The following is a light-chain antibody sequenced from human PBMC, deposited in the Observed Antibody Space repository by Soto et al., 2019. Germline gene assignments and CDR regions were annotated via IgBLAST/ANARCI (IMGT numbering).Light chain of an antibody. CDR3: QQYGSSLYT. CDR1: RNVSATY. Sequence: EIGLTQSPGTLSLSPGERATLYCRASRNVSATYLAWYHRKPGQAPRLLIYGASNRATGVPDRFSGSGSGTDFTLTISRLEPEDFAVYYCQQYGSSLYTFGQGTKLEIK. V-gene: IGKV3-20*01. J-gene: IGKJ2*01. CDR2: GAS.